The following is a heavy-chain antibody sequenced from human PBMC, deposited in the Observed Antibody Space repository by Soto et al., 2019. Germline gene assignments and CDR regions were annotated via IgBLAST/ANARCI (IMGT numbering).Heavy chain of an antibody. J-gene: IGHJ3*02. D-gene: IGHD6-13*01. CDR3: ARDPQYSSSWHSAAFDI. V-gene: IGHV1-69*04. CDR2: IIPILGIA. Sequence: SVKVSCKASGGTFSSYTISWVRQAPGQGLEWMGRIIPILGIANYAQKFQGRVTITADKSTSTAYMELSSLRSEDTAVYYCARDPQYSSSWHSAAFDILGQGTMVPVS. CDR1: GGTFSSYT.